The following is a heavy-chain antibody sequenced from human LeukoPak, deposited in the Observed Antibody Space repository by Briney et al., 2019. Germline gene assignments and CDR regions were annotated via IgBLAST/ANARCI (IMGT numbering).Heavy chain of an antibody. CDR2: IHGCGSPI. D-gene: IGHD6-13*01. CDR3: ARGGSSWFSY. V-gene: IGHV3-48*01. Sequence: GGSLRLSCAASGFTFSSFSMTWVRQAPGKGLEWISYIHGCGSPIYYGDSVKGRFTVSRDNARNSLYLQMNSLRVEDTAVYYCARGGSSWFSYWGQGTLGSVS. J-gene: IGHJ4*02. CDR1: GFTFSSFS.